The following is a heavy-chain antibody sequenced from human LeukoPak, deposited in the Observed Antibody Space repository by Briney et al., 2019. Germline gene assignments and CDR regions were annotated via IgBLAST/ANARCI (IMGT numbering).Heavy chain of an antibody. J-gene: IGHJ4*02. CDR1: GGSISSSSYY. Sequence: KSSETLSLTCTVSGGSISSSSYYWGWIRQPPGKGLEWIGSIYYSGSTYYNPSLKSRVTISVDTSKNQFSLKLSSVTAADTAVYYCARGQVESFDYWGQGTLVTVSS. V-gene: IGHV4-39*07. CDR3: ARGQVESFDY. CDR2: IYYSGST. D-gene: IGHD5-24*01.